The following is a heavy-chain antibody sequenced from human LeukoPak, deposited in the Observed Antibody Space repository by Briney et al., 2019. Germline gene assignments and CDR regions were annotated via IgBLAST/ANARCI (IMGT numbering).Heavy chain of an antibody. V-gene: IGHV3-23*01. Sequence: PGGSLRLSCAASGFTFSSYAMSWVRQAPGKGLEWVSAISGSGGSTYYADSVKGRFTISRDNSKNTLYLQMNSLRAEDTAVHYCARDPHSSGYYYYYYGMDVWGQGTTVTVSS. CDR1: GFTFSSYA. CDR3: ARDPHSSGYYYYYYGMDV. D-gene: IGHD3-22*01. CDR2: ISGSGGST. J-gene: IGHJ6*02.